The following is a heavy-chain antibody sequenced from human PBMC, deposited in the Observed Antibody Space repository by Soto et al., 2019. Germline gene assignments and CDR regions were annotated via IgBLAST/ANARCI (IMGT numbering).Heavy chain of an antibody. Sequence: SETLSLTCAVYGGSFSGYYCSWIRQPPGKGLEWIGEINHSGSTNYNPSLKSRVTISVDTSKNQFSLKLSSVTAADTAVYYCAREEIVVVPAAILGVWGKGTTVTVSS. D-gene: IGHD2-2*01. CDR2: INHSGST. CDR3: AREEIVVVPAAILGV. CDR1: GGSFSGYY. V-gene: IGHV4-34*01. J-gene: IGHJ6*04.